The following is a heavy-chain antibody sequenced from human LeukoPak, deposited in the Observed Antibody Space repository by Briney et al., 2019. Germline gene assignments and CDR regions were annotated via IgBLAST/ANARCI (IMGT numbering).Heavy chain of an antibody. D-gene: IGHD3-22*01. V-gene: IGHV5-51*01. Sequence: GESLKISCKGSGYSFTSYWIGWVRQMPGKGLEWMGIIYPGDSDTRHSPSFQGQVTISADKSISTAYLQWSSLKASDTAMYYCARHQYYYDSSGYFSLDYWGQGTLVTVSS. J-gene: IGHJ4*02. CDR1: GYSFTSYW. CDR3: ARHQYYYDSSGYFSLDY. CDR2: IYPGDSDT.